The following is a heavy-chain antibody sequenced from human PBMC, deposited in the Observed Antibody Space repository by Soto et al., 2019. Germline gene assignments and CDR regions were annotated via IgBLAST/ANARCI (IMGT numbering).Heavy chain of an antibody. J-gene: IGHJ4*02. CDR2: INSDGSST. Sequence: RLSCAASGITFSSYWMHWVRQAPGKGLVWVSRINSDGSSTTYADSVKGRFTISRDNAKNTLYLQMNSLKAEDTAVYYCARVGAQSSGYYPDYWGQGTPVTVSS. D-gene: IGHD3-22*01. CDR3: ARVGAQSSGYYPDY. V-gene: IGHV3-74*01. CDR1: GITFSSYW.